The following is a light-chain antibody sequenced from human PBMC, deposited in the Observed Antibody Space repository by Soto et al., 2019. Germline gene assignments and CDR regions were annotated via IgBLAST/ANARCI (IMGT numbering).Light chain of an antibody. CDR3: QQYNGYWT. V-gene: IGKV1-5*03. CDR1: QSISGS. CDR2: EAS. Sequence: GDRVTITCRASQSISGSLAWYQQKPGKAPKLLNYEASNLKSGVPSRFSGCGSGTEYTLTISSLYPDDSASYYCQQYNGYWTFGQGTRVEIK. J-gene: IGKJ1*01.